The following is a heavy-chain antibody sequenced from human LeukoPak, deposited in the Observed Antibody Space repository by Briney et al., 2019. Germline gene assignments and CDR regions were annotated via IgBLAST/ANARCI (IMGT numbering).Heavy chain of an antibody. J-gene: IGHJ4*02. CDR2: INHSGST. CDR1: GGSFSGYY. D-gene: IGHD3-10*01. CDR3: ARGLGYYGSGSYPY. V-gene: IGHV4-34*01. Sequence: SETLSLTCAVYGGSFSGYYWSWIRQPPGKGLEWIGEINHSGSTNYNPSLKSRVTISVDTSKNQFSLKLSSVTAADTAVYYCARGLGYYGSGSYPYWGQGTLVTVSS.